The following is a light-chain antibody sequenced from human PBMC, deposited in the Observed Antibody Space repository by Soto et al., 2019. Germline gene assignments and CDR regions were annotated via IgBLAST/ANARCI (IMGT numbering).Light chain of an antibody. CDR1: QSVSSSY. CDR2: GAS. V-gene: IGKV3-20*01. J-gene: IGKJ1*01. Sequence: EIVLTQSPGTLSLSPGERATLSCRASQSVSSSYLAWYQLKPGQAPRLLIYGASSRATGVPDRFSGSGSGTDFTLTISRLEPEDFAVYYCQQYGSSPKTFGQGTKVEIK. CDR3: QQYGSSPKT.